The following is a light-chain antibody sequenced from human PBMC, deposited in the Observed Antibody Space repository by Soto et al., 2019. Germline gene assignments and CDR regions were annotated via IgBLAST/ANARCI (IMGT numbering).Light chain of an antibody. J-gene: IGLJ3*02. V-gene: IGLV1-40*01. CDR2: GNN. Sequence: QSVLTQSPSVSGAPGQRVNISCTGSSSNIGADFDVHWYQQLPGTAPKLLIYGNNNRPSGVPDRFSGSKSGTSASLAISGLQAEDEADYYCQSYDGSLSGSVFGGGTKLTVL. CDR1: SSNIGADFD. CDR3: QSYDGSLSGSV.